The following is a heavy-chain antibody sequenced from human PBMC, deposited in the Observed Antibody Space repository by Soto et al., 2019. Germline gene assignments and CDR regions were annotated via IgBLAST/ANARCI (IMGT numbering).Heavy chain of an antibody. CDR1: GGSISSGGYS. V-gene: IGHV4-30-2*01. CDR2: IYHSGST. D-gene: IGHD4-17*01. CDR3: ASTRLTVTTGWFDP. Sequence: QLQLQESGSGLVKPSQTLSLTCAVSGGSISSGGYSWSWIRQPPGKGLEWIGYIYHSGSTYYNPSLKSRVTISVDRSKNQFPLKLSSVTAADTAVYYCASTRLTVTTGWFDPWGQGTLVTVSS. J-gene: IGHJ5*02.